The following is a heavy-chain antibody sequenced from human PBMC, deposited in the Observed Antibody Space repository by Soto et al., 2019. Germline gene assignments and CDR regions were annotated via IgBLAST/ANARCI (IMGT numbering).Heavy chain of an antibody. CDR1: GGTFSSYT. CDR2: IIPILGIA. V-gene: IGHV1-69*08. J-gene: IGHJ6*03. Sequence: QVQLVQSGAEVKKPGSSVKVSCKASGGTFSSYTISWVRQAPGQGLEWMGRIIPILGIANYAQKFQGRVTITADKSTSTAYMELSSLRSEDTAVHYCARDWNYYGSGSYLRRKYYYYMDVWGKGTTVTVSS. CDR3: ARDWNYYGSGSYLRRKYYYYMDV. D-gene: IGHD3-10*01.